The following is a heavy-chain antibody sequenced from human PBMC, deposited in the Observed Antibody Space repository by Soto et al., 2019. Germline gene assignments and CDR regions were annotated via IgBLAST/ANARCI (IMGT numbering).Heavy chain of an antibody. CDR2: IYYSGST. CDR1: GGSISSYY. Sequence: QVQLQESGPGLVKPSETLSLTCTVSGGSISSYYWSWIRQPPGKGLVWIGYIYYSGSTNYNPSLKSRVTISVDTSKNQFSLKLSSVTAADTAVYYCARGGRGFGEFVYWFDPWGQGTLVTVSS. D-gene: IGHD3-10*01. V-gene: IGHV4-59*01. J-gene: IGHJ5*02. CDR3: ARGGRGFGEFVYWFDP.